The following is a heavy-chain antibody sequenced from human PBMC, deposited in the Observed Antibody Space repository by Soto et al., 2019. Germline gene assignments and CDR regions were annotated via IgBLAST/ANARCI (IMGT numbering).Heavy chain of an antibody. CDR1: GFTFTNYF. Sequence: QVQLVQSGAEVKKPGASVKVSCKASGFTFTNYFFHWVRQAPRQGLEWMGIISPDDGSTNYVQSLQGRVTMTSDTSTSTVYMELSSLRSEDTAVYYCARGDGRGSSAFYYYDGMDVWGHGTTVTVSS. J-gene: IGHJ6*02. CDR3: ARGDGRGSSAFYYYDGMDV. CDR2: ISPDDGST. D-gene: IGHD1-26*01. V-gene: IGHV1-46*01.